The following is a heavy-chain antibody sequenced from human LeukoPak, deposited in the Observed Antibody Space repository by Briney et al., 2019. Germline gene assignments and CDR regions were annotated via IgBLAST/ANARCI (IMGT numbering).Heavy chain of an antibody. CDR3: VTGGRQAVMTY. CDR1: GFTFNTYT. D-gene: IGHD2-21*01. V-gene: IGHV3-48*01. Sequence: GGSLRLSCAASGFTFNTYTMNWVRQAPGQGLEWVSYISSGSSSKDYADSVKGRFTVSRDNAKKSLFLQMNSLRVEDTAVYYCVTGGRQAVMTYWGQGTLVTVSS. CDR2: ISSGSSSK. J-gene: IGHJ4*02.